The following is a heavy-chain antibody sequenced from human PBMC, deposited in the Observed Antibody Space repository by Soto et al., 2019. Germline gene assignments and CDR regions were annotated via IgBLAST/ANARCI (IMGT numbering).Heavy chain of an antibody. Sequence: SETLSLTCAVYGVPFSGYYWSWIRQSPGKGLEWIGEINHSGNTNYNPSLKSRVTMLVDTSKNQFSLGLSSVTAADTAVYYCANLIVFHSSYYHDYWGHGTLVTVSS. CDR3: ANLIVFHSSYYHDY. CDR2: INHSGNT. D-gene: IGHD1-26*01. CDR1: GVPFSGYY. J-gene: IGHJ4*01. V-gene: IGHV4-34*01.